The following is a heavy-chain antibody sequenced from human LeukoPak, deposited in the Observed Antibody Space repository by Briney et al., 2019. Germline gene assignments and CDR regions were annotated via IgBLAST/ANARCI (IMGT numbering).Heavy chain of an antibody. V-gene: IGHV3-21*01. J-gene: IGHJ3*02. CDR1: GFTFSTYT. CDR3: ARRGAVANGFDI. D-gene: IGHD6-19*01. Sequence: GGSLRLSCAASGFTFSTYTMNWVRQAPGKGLEWVSSISSRSSYIYYADSVKGRFTISRDNAKNSLYLQMNSLRAEDTAVYYCARRGAVANGFDIWGQGTMVTVSS. CDR2: ISSRSSYI.